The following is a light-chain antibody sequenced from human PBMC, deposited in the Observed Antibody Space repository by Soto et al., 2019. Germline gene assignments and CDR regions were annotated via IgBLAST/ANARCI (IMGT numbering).Light chain of an antibody. Sequence: QSALTQPASVSGSPGQSITISCTGTSSDVGTYNYASWYQHHPGKAPKLMIFAVSNRPSGVSNRFSGSKSGNTASLTISGLQVEDEADYYCSSYTSSSPCVFGTGTKLTVL. V-gene: IGLV2-14*01. J-gene: IGLJ1*01. CDR2: AVS. CDR1: SSDVGTYNY. CDR3: SSYTSSSPCV.